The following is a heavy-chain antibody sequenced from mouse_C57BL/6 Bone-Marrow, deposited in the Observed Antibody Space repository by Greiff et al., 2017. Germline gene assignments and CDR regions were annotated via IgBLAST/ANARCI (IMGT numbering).Heavy chain of an antibody. D-gene: IGHD2-3*01. Sequence: VQLQQPGAELVKPGASVKMSCKASGYTFTSYWITWVKQRPGQGLEWIGDIFPGSGSTNYNEKFKSKATFTVDTSSSTAYMQLSSLTSEDSAVXSCARDDGYFQMAYWGQGTLVTVSA. J-gene: IGHJ3*01. V-gene: IGHV1-55*01. CDR1: GYTFTSYW. CDR3: ARDDGYFQMAY. CDR2: IFPGSGST.